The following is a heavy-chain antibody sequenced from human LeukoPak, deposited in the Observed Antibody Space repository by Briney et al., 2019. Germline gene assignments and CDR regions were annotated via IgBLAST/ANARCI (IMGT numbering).Heavy chain of an antibody. D-gene: IGHD2-21*02. CDR1: GFTLNDHY. V-gene: IGHV3-72*01. CDR3: GRDTATALDY. J-gene: IGHJ4*02. Sequence: PGGSLRLSCAASGFTLNDHYMDWVCQAPGKGLEWVGRIKNKRGSYTADYAASVKGRFTISRDDSQNSLYLQMNSLKTEDTAVYYCGRDTATALDYWGQGTLVTVSS. CDR2: IKNKRGSYTA.